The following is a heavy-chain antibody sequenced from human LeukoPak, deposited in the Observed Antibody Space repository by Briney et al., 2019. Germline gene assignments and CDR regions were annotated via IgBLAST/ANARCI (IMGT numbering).Heavy chain of an antibody. V-gene: IGHV1-18*04. CDR2: ISAYNGNT. CDR3: ARDLGSMVRGVPNWVDP. Sequence: ASVTVSCKASGYTFTSYGITWVRQAPGQGLEWMGWISAYNGNTNHAQKLQGRVTMTTDTSTDTAYMELRSLRSDDTAVYYCARDLGSMVRGVPNWVDPWGQGTLVTVSS. J-gene: IGHJ5*02. D-gene: IGHD3-10*01. CDR1: GYTFTSYG.